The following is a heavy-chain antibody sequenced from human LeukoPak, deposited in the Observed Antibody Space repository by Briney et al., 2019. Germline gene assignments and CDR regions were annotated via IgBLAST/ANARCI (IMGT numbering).Heavy chain of an antibody. CDR1: GGSISSYY. Sequence: PSETLSLTCAVSGGSISSYYWSWIRQPPGKGLEWIGYIYYSGSTNYNPSLKSRVTISVDTSKNQFSLKLSSVTAADTAVYYCAKSNNWNDWFDPWGQGTLVTVSS. J-gene: IGHJ5*02. V-gene: IGHV4-59*01. D-gene: IGHD1-20*01. CDR3: AKSNNWNDWFDP. CDR2: IYYSGST.